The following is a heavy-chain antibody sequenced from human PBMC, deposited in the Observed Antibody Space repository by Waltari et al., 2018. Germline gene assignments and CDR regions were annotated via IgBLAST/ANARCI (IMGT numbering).Heavy chain of an antibody. V-gene: IGHV4-30-4*08. CDR3: AGVRAGTGRYNI. CDR2: IYYIGST. D-gene: IGHD1-1*01. Sequence: QVQLQESGPGLVKPSQTLSLTCTVSGGSISSGDYYWSWIRQPPGKGLEWIGYIYYIGSTSYNPSLKSRVTISVDTSKNQFSLKLSSVTAADTAVYYCAGVRAGTGRYNIWGQGTMVTVSS. J-gene: IGHJ3*02. CDR1: GGSISSGDYY.